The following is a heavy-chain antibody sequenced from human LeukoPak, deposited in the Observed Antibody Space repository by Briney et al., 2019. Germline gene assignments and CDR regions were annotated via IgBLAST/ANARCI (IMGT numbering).Heavy chain of an antibody. CDR2: ISGSGGST. V-gene: IGHV3-23*01. Sequence: GGSLRLSCAASGFTFSSYWMHWVRQAPGKGLEWVSAISGSGGSTYYADSVKGRFTISRDNSKNTLYLQMNSLRAEDTAVYYCARNQGYDYVWGSYRYTGRDAFDIWGQGTMVTVSS. D-gene: IGHD3-16*02. CDR3: ARNQGYDYVWGSYRYTGRDAFDI. CDR1: GFTFSSYW. J-gene: IGHJ3*02.